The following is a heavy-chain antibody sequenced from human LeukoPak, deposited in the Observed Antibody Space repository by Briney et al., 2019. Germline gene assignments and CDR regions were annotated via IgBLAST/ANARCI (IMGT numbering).Heavy chain of an antibody. CDR2: INSDGSWT. CDR1: GNYW. D-gene: IGHD2-2*01. V-gene: IGHV3-74*01. Sequence: GGSLRLSCAASGNYWMHWVRQAPGKGLVWVSHINSDGSWTGYADSVKGRFTTSKDNAKNTVYLQMNNLRAEDTAVYYCVSFYETYWGRGTLVTASS. CDR3: VSFYETY. J-gene: IGHJ4*02.